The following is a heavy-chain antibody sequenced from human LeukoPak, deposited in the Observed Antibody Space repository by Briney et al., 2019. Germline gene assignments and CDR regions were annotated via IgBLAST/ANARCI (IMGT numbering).Heavy chain of an antibody. CDR1: GGSISSYY. V-gene: IGHV4-4*07. D-gene: IGHD3-22*01. Sequence: PSETLSLTCTVSGGSISSYYWSWIRQPAGKGLEWIGRIYTSGSTNYNPSLKSRVTMSVDTSKNQFSLKLSSVTAADTAVYYCARDHLDETYYDSSGYYPLFYWGQGTLVTVSS. J-gene: IGHJ4*02. CDR3: ARDHLDETYYDSSGYYPLFY. CDR2: IYTSGST.